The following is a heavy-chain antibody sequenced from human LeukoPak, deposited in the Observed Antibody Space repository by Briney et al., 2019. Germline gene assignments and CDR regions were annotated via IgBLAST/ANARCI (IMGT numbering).Heavy chain of an antibody. V-gene: IGHV1-69*05. Sequence: GASVKVSCKASGGTFSSYAISWVRQAPGQGLEWMGGIIPIFGTANYAQKFQGRVTITTDESTSTAYMELSSLRSEDTAVYYCARVTGDLWFGVNWFDPWGQGTLVTVSS. J-gene: IGHJ5*02. CDR2: IIPIFGTA. CDR1: GGTFSSYA. CDR3: ARVTGDLWFGVNWFDP. D-gene: IGHD3-10*01.